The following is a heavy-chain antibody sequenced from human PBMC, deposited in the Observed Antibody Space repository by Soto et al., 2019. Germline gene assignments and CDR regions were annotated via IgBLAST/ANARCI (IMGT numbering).Heavy chain of an antibody. CDR1: GGSSRGYY. CDR3: AAAPRY. D-gene: IGHD2-15*01. J-gene: IGHJ4*02. Sequence: SETLSLPCSVSGGSSRGYYWSWIRQTPEKGLEWIGYIYYSGSTNYNPSLKSRVTMLIDMSKNQFSLKLTSVSAADTAVYYCAAAPRYWGQGILVTAPQ. CDR2: IYYSGST. V-gene: IGHV4-59*01.